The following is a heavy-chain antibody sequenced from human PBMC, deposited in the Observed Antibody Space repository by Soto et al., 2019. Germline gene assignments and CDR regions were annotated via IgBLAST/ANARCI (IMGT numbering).Heavy chain of an antibody. CDR1: GFTLSSYW. V-gene: IGHV3-7*04. CDR2: IKQDGSEK. CDR3: ARGGIHMIVVAIN. Sequence: GGSLRLSCAASGFTLSSYWMSWVRQAPGKGLEWVANIKQDGSEKYYVDSVKGRFTISRDNAKNSLYLQMNSLRAEDTAVYYCARGGIHMIVVAINWGQRTLVTVSS. D-gene: IGHD3-22*01. J-gene: IGHJ4*02.